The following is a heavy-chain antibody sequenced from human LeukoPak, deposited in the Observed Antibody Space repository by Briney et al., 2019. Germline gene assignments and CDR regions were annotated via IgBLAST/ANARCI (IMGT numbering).Heavy chain of an antibody. V-gene: IGHV4-61*02. CDR3: ARGVRIQLWSPMYYFDY. D-gene: IGHD5-18*01. CDR1: GGSISSSSYY. Sequence: SETLSLTCTVSGGSISSSSYYWNWIRQPAGKGLEWIGRIHTSGSTNYNPSLKSRVTMSVDTSKNKFSLKLSSVTAADTAVYYCARGVRIQLWSPMYYFDYWGQGTLVTVSS. CDR2: IHTSGST. J-gene: IGHJ4*02.